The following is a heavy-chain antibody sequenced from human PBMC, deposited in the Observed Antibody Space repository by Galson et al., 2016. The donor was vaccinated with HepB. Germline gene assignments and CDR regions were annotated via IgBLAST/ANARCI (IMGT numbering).Heavy chain of an antibody. CDR3: ARNLERTGDFDE. CDR1: GYTFTDYD. Sequence: SVKVSCKASGYTFTDYDINWVRQATGQGLEWMGWMNPNTGNTGLAQKFQGRVTLTRNTSIGTAYMELNSLRSEDTAVYYCARNLERTGDFDEWGQGTLVTVSS. CDR2: MNPNTGNT. D-gene: IGHD3-3*01. V-gene: IGHV1-8*01. J-gene: IGHJ4*02.